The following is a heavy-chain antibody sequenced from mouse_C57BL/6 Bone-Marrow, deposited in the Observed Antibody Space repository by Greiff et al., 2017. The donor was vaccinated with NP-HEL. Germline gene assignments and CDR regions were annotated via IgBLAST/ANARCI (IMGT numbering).Heavy chain of an antibody. CDR2: IDPSDSYT. Sequence: QVQLQQPGAELVMPGASVKLSCKASGYTFTSYWMHWVKQRPGQGLEWIGEIDPSDSYTNYNRKFQGKSTLTVDKSSSTAYMQLSSLTSEDSAVYYCARETDYQYYAMDYWGQGTSVTVSS. CDR3: ARETDYQYYAMDY. CDR1: GYTFTSYW. D-gene: IGHD2-4*01. V-gene: IGHV1-69*01. J-gene: IGHJ4*01.